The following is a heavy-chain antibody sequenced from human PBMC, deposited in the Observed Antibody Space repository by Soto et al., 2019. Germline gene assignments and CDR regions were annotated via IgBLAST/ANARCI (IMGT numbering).Heavy chain of an antibody. CDR1: GFTVSSNY. Sequence: EVQLVETGGGLIQPGGSLRLSCAASGFTVSSNYMSWVRQAPGKGLEWVSVIYSVGSTYYADSVRGRFTISRDNSKNTLYLQMKSLRAEDTAVYYWARDPPATRHGMDVWGQGTTVTVS. CDR3: ARDPPATRHGMDV. J-gene: IGHJ6*02. CDR2: IYSVGST. V-gene: IGHV3-53*02.